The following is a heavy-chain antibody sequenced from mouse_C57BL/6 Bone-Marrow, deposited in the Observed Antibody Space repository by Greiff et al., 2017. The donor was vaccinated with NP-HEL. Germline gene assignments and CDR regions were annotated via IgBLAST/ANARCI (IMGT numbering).Heavy chain of an antibody. D-gene: IGHD2-4*01. CDR2: IWGGGST. Sequence: VKVEESGPGLVAPSQSLSLTCTVSGFSLTSYGVDWVRQPPGKGLEWLGVIWGGGSTNYNSALMSRLSISKDNSKSQVFLKMNSLQTDDTAMYYCAKRGLRREFAYWGQGTLVTVSA. CDR3: AKRGLRREFAY. CDR1: GFSLTSYG. V-gene: IGHV2-9*01. J-gene: IGHJ3*01.